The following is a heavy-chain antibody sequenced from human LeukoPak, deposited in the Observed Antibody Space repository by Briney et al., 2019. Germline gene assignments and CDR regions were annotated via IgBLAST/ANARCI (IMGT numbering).Heavy chain of an antibody. J-gene: IGHJ4*02. D-gene: IGHD6-13*01. CDR3: ARVWQQLATPIDY. V-gene: IGHV3-48*03. CDR2: ISSSGSTI. Sequence: PGGSLRLSCAASGFTFSSYEMNWVRQAPGKGLEWVSYISSSGSTIYYADSVKGRFTISRDNAKNSLYLQMNSLRAEDTAVYYCARVWQQLATPIDYWGQGTLVTVSS. CDR1: GFTFSSYE.